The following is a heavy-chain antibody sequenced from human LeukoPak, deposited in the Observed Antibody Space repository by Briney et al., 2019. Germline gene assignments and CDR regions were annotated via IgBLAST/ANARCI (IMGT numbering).Heavy chain of an antibody. CDR2: IYYSGST. CDR3: ARVPIVATYSFDY. Sequence: SQTLSLTCTVSGGSINSGGYYWSWIRQHPGKGLEWIGYIYYSGSTYYNPSLKSRVTISVDTSKNQFSLKLSSVTAADTAVYYCARVPIVATYSFDYWGQGTLVTVSS. V-gene: IGHV4-31*03. J-gene: IGHJ4*02. D-gene: IGHD5-12*01. CDR1: GGSINSGGYY.